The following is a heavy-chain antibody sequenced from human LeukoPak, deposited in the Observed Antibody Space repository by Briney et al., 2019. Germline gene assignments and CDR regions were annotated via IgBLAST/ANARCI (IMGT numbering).Heavy chain of an antibody. D-gene: IGHD6-19*01. CDR1: GFTFSSHA. V-gene: IGHV3-23*01. Sequence: PGGSLRLSXAASGFTFSSHAMSWARQAPGKGLQWVSAVSPGGDKTYYADSVKGRFTVSRDNSRNTLYLQMNSLRADDTAVYFCAKEKAVARSSGWHAFDVWGQGSLVTVS. CDR3: AKEKAVARSSGWHAFDV. CDR2: VSPGGDKT. J-gene: IGHJ3*01.